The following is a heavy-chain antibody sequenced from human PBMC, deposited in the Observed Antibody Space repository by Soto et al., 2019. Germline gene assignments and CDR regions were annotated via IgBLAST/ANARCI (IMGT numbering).Heavy chain of an antibody. V-gene: IGHV3-53*04. CDR1: GIPVSSNY. CDR3: ARDGPYYYASRMDV. J-gene: IGHJ6*02. D-gene: IGHD3-10*01. Sequence: EVQLVESGGGLVQPGGSLRLSCVASGIPVSSNYMTWVRQAPGKGLEWVSVLHSGGDTYYANSVKGRFTISRHDSTNTLFLQMNSLTAEETAVYYCARDGPYYYASRMDVWSQGTTVTVSS. CDR2: LHSGGDT.